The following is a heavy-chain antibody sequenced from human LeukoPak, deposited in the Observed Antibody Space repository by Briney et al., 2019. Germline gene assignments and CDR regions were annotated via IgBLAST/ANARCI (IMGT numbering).Heavy chain of an antibody. CDR3: AGMNCVSSGWGAPFDY. Sequence: GGSLRLSCAASGFTFSSFSMNWVRQAPGKGLEWVSYIRSGGTNTDYTGSVKGRFTISRDNAKNSLYLQMNSLRAEDTAVYYCAGMNCVSSGWGAPFDYWGQGTLVTVSS. CDR1: GFTFSSFS. J-gene: IGHJ4*02. CDR2: IRSGGTNT. D-gene: IGHD3-16*01. V-gene: IGHV3-48*04.